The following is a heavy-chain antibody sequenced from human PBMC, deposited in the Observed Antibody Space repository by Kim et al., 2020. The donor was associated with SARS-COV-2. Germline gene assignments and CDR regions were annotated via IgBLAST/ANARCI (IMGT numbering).Heavy chain of an antibody. CDR2: IIPILGIA. CDR1: GGTFSSYA. Sequence: SVKVSCKASGGTFSSYAISWVRQAPGQGLEWMGRIIPILGIANYAQKFQGRVTITADKSTSTAYMELSSLRSEDTAVYYCARDRRYSSSSAVGAAADYWGQGTLVTVSS. D-gene: IGHD6-6*01. V-gene: IGHV1-69*04. J-gene: IGHJ4*02. CDR3: ARDRRYSSSSAVGAAADY.